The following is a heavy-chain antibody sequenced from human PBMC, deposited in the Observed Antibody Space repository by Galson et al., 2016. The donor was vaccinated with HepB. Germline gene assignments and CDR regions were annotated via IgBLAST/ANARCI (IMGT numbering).Heavy chain of an antibody. V-gene: IGHV4-61*08. CDR2: ISYTGTT. D-gene: IGHD3-9*01. CDR3: ARETVHIHDILTGPRYFDY. J-gene: IGHJ4*02. Sequence: SETLSLTCTVSGGSISSGGYYWSWIRQHPGKGLEWIGYISYTGTTKYNPSLKSRLTLSIDAPRRQFSLRLSSVTAADTAVYYCARETVHIHDILTGPRYFDYWGRGTLVTVSS. CDR1: GGSISSGGYY.